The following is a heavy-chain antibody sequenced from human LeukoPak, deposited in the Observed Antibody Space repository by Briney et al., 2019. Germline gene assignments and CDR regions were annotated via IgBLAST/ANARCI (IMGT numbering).Heavy chain of an antibody. V-gene: IGHV3-48*01. D-gene: IGHD5-12*01. Sequence: GGSLRLSCAASGFIFSTYSMNWVRQAPGKGLEWDSYINSRSSTIYYADSVKGRFTISRDSAKNSLYLQMNSLRGEDTAVYYCARSRGYTQGFDYWGQGTLVTVSS. CDR1: GFIFSTYS. J-gene: IGHJ4*02. CDR3: ARSRGYTQGFDY. CDR2: INSRSSTI.